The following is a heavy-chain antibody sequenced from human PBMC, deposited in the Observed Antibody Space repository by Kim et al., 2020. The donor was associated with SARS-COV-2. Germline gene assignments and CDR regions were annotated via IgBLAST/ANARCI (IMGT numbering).Heavy chain of an antibody. CDR2: INHSGST. CDR1: GGSFSGYY. D-gene: IGHD2-15*01. J-gene: IGHJ4*02. Sequence: SETLSLTCAVYGGSFSGYYWSWIRQPPGKGLEWIGEINHSGSTNYNPSLKSRVTISVDTSKNQFSLKLSSVTAADTAVYYCARGGGLCSGGSCYSHYFDYWGQGTLVTVSS. CDR3: ARGGGLCSGGSCYSHYFDY. V-gene: IGHV4-34*01.